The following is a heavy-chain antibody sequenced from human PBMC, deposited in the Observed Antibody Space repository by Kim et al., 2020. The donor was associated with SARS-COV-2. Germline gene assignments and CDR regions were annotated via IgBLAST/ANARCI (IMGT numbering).Heavy chain of an antibody. V-gene: IGHV3-49*03. CDR2: IRSKAYGGTT. J-gene: IGHJ1*01. CDR3: TRDRGVVTATQPRRGYFQH. Sequence: GGSLRLSCTASGFTFGDYAMSWFRQAPGKGLEWVGFIRSKAYGGTTEYAASVKGRFTISRDDSKSIAYLQMNSLKTEDTAVYYCTRDRGVVTATQPRRGYFQHWGQGTLVTVSS. CDR1: GFTFGDYA. D-gene: IGHD2-21*02.